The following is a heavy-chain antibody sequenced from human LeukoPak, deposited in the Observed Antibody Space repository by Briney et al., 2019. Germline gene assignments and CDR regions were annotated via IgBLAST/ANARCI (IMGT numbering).Heavy chain of an antibody. V-gene: IGHV1-8*03. D-gene: IGHD6-13*01. CDR1: GYTFTSYD. CDR3: ARGRAAADL. CDR2: MNPNSGNT. Sequence: ASVNVSCKASGYTFTSYDISWVRQATGQGLEWMGWMNPNSGNTDYAQKFQGRVTITRNTSISTAYMELSSLTSEDTAVYYCARGRAAADLWGQGTLVTVSS. J-gene: IGHJ5*02.